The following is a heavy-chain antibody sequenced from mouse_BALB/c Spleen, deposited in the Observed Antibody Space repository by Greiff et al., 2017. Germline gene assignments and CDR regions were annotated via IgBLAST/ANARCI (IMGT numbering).Heavy chain of an antibody. J-gene: IGHJ2*01. V-gene: IGHV1-82*01. CDR1: GYAFSSSW. D-gene: IGHD1-1*01. Sequence: QVQLQQSGPELVKPGASVKISCKASGYAFSSSWMNWVKQRPGQGLEWIGRIYPGDGDTNYNGKFKGKATLTADKSSSTAYMQLSSLTSVDSAVYFCARSAPHYYGSSFDYWGQGTTLTVSS. CDR2: IYPGDGDT. CDR3: ARSAPHYYGSSFDY.